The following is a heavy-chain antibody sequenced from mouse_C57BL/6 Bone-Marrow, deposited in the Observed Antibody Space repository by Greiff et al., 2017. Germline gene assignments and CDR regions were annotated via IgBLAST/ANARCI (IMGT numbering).Heavy chain of an antibody. Sequence: QVQLQQPGAGLVQPWASVTMSCKASGYTFTSYWITWVKQRPGQGLEWMGDIYPGGGSTNYNEKFKSKATLTVDTTSRTACMRLSSLTSEESAVYDGARWGDWGQGTTLTVCS. J-gene: IGHJ2*01. V-gene: IGHV1-55*01. CDR2: IYPGGGST. CDR1: GYTFTSYW. CDR3: ARWGD.